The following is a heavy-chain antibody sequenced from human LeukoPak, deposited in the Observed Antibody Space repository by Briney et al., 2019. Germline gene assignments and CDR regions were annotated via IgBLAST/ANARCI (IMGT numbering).Heavy chain of an antibody. V-gene: IGHV3-23*01. CDR2: ISGSGGST. D-gene: IGHD6-19*01. Sequence: GGSLRLSCAASGFTFNNYAMNWVRQAPGKGLEWVSAISGSGGSTYYADSVKGRFTISRDNSKNTLYLQMNSLRAEDTAVYYCAKDLLIAVAGLFDYWGQGTLVTVSS. J-gene: IGHJ4*02. CDR3: AKDLLIAVAGLFDY. CDR1: GFTFNNYA.